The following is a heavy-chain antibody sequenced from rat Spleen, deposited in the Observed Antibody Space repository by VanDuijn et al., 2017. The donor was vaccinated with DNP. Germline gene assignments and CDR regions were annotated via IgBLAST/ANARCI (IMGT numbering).Heavy chain of an antibody. V-gene: IGHV5-19*01. J-gene: IGHJ3*01. CDR3: TTDAAY. CDR2: ISPSGFNI. CDR1: EFTFSRSD. Sequence: EVQLVESGGGLVQPGRSLKISCEASEFTFSRSDVAWVRQAPTRGLEWVASISPSGFNIYYRDSVKGRFTMSRDNAMSSLYLQMDSLRSEDTATYYCTTDAAYWGQGTLVTVSS.